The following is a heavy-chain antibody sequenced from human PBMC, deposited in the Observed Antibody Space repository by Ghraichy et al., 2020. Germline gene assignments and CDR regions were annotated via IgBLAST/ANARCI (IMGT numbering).Heavy chain of an antibody. D-gene: IGHD3-9*01. CDR1: GLTFRSFA. J-gene: IGHJ4*02. Sequence: ETLSLTCAVSGLTFRSFAFNWVRQAPGKGLEWVSVIDGGAGRTYYTDSVKGRFTMSRDNSKNTIYLQLNSLRVDDTAVYYCTKGRLPGGVDWTFDFWGQGTLVTVSS. CDR3: TKGRLPGGVDWTFDF. CDR2: IDGGAGRT. V-gene: IGHV3-23*01.